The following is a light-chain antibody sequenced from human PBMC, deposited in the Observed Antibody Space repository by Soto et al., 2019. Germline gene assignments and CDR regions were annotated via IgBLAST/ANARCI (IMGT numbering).Light chain of an antibody. V-gene: IGLV2-23*02. CDR2: WVN. CDR3: CSYAGISTFYV. J-gene: IGLJ1*01. CDR1: SSDVWSYNL. Sequence: QSVLTQPASVSGSPGQSITISCTGTSSDVWSYNLVSWYQQHPGKAPKLMIYWVNKRPSGVSNRFSGSKSGNTASLTISGLQAEDEADYYCCSYAGISTFYVFGTGTKVTVL.